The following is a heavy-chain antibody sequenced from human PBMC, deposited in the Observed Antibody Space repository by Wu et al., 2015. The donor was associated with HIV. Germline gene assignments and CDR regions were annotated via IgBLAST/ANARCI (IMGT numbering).Heavy chain of an antibody. Sequence: QVQLVQSGAEVKKPGASVKVSCKASGYTFTTYGITWVRQAPGQGLEWMGWISANNGNTLYAQKLQGRVTMTTDTSTNTAYMEMTSLRSDDTAVYFXARDLVPYYGGNSCLDYWGQGTLVTVSS. V-gene: IGHV1-18*01. CDR3: ARDLVPYYGGNSCLDY. CDR2: ISANNGNT. J-gene: IGHJ4*02. CDR1: GYTFTTYG. D-gene: IGHD4-23*01.